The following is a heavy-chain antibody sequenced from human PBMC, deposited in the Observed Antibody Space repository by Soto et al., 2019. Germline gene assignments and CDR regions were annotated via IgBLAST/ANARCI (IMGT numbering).Heavy chain of an antibody. CDR1: GYTFTRYG. V-gene: IGHV1-18*01. CDR3: ARVGGGDSFDP. CDR2: ISAYNGNT. D-gene: IGHD2-21*02. Sequence: GASVKVSCKTSGYTFTRYGISCVQQAPGQGLKWMGWISAYNGNTNYAQKLQGRVTMTTDTSTSTAYMELRSLRSDDTAVYYCARVGGGDSFDPWGQGTLVTVSS. J-gene: IGHJ5*02.